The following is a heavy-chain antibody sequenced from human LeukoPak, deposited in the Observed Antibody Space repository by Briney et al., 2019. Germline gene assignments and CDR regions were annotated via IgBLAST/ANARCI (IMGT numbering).Heavy chain of an antibody. D-gene: IGHD6-13*01. J-gene: IGHJ4*02. Sequence: PSETLSLTCAVYGGSFSGYYWSWIRQPAGKGLEWIGRLYSSGSTNYNPSPKSRVSMSVDTSKNQFSLKLSSVTVADTAVYFCARYGYSSSAFDYWGQGTLVTVSS. CDR2: LYSSGST. CDR1: GGSFSGYY. V-gene: IGHV4-59*10. CDR3: ARYGYSSSAFDY.